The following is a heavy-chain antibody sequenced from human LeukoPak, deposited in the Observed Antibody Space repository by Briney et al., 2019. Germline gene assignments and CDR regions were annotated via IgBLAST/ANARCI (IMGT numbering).Heavy chain of an antibody. CDR3: AKLTYYDFWSGYYRPVDYDVTSY. Sequence: PAGGSLRLSCAASGFTFSSYAMHWVRQAPGKGLEWVSAISGSGGSTYYADSVKGRFTISRDNSKNTLYLQMNSLRAEDTAVYYCAKLTYYDFWSGYYRPVDYDVTSYWGQGTLVTVSS. CDR2: ISGSGGST. D-gene: IGHD3-3*01. J-gene: IGHJ4*02. V-gene: IGHV3-23*01. CDR1: GFTFSSYA.